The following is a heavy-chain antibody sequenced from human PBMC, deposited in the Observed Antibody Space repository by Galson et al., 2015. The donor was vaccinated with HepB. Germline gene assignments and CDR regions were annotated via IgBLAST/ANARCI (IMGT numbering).Heavy chain of an antibody. V-gene: IGHV1-18*01. CDR1: GYFFTHFG. J-gene: IGHJ4*02. D-gene: IGHD3-22*01. CDR3: AREGLRGYYDSTGYYPFDY. Sequence: SVKVSCKASGYFFTHFGINWVRQAPGQGLEWMGWISADNGNTKYAQKFQGRVTMTTDTSTSTAYVEVRSLRSDDTAVYYCAREGLRGYYDSTGYYPFDYWGQGSLVTGAS. CDR2: ISADNGNT.